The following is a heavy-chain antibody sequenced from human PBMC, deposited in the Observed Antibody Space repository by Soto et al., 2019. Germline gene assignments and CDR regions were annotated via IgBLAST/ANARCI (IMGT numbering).Heavy chain of an antibody. CDR3: ARDHYIWGSYRYTYYFDY. J-gene: IGHJ4*02. CDR1: GFTFSNAW. Sequence: GGSLRLSCAASGFTFSNAWMSWVRQAPGKGLEWVGRIKSKTDGGTTDYAAPVKGRFTISRDNSKNTLYLQMNSLRAEDTAVYYCARDHYIWGSYRYTYYFDYWGQGTLVTVSS. V-gene: IGHV3-15*01. D-gene: IGHD3-16*02. CDR2: IKSKTDGGTT.